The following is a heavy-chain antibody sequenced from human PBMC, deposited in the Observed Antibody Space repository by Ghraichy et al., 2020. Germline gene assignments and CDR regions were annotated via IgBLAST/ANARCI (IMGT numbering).Heavy chain of an antibody. D-gene: IGHD6-6*01. CDR3: ARGRRQLVVSSYYYYMDV. V-gene: IGHV1-8*01. Sequence: ASVKVSCKASGYTFTSYDINWVRQATGQGLEWMGWMNPNSGNTGYAQKFQGRVTMTRNTSISTAYMELSSLRSEDTAVYYCARGRRQLVVSSYYYYMDVWGKGTTVTVSS. J-gene: IGHJ6*03. CDR1: GYTFTSYD. CDR2: MNPNSGNT.